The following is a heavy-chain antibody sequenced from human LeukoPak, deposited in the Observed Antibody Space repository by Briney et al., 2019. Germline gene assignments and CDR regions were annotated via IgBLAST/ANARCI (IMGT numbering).Heavy chain of an antibody. D-gene: IGHD3-16*01. CDR1: GGSFSGYY. CDR3: ARVGGLDAFDI. CDR2: INHSGST. Sequence: PSETLSLTCAVYGGSFSGYYWSWIRQPPGKGLEWIGEINHSGSTNYNPSLKSRATISVDTSKNQFSLKLSSVTAADTAVYYCARVGGLDAFDIWGQGTMVTVSS. V-gene: IGHV4-34*01. J-gene: IGHJ3*02.